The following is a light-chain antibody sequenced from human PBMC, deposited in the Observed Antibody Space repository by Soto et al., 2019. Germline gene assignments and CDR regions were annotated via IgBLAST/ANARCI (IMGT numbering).Light chain of an antibody. CDR3: QHRSSWPGA. V-gene: IGKV3-11*01. CDR2: DAS. J-gene: IGKJ3*01. CDR1: QSVSSF. Sequence: EVVLTQSPDTLSVSPGERATLSCRASQSVSSFLAWYQQKPGQAPRLLIYDASNRATGIPARFSGSGSGTDFTLTISSLEPEDFAVYYCQHRSSWPGAFGPGTKVDIK.